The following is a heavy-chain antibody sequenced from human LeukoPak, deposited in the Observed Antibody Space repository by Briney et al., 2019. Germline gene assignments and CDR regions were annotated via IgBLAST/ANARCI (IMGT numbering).Heavy chain of an antibody. J-gene: IGHJ5*02. D-gene: IGHD4-17*01. CDR1: GGSISSGGYS. CDR2: MYHGGST. CDR3: ASTNDFGDYMGA. V-gene: IGHV4-30-2*01. Sequence: PSETLSLTCTVSGGSISSGGYSWSWIRQPPGKGLEWIGYMYHGGSTYYGPSLKSRVTISVDWSKNQFSLNLSSVTAADTAVYYCASTNDFGDYMGAWGQGTLVTVSS.